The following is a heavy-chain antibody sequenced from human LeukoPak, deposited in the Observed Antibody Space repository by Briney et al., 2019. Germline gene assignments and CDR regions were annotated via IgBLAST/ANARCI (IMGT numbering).Heavy chain of an antibody. CDR2: SIPIFGTA. D-gene: IGHD5/OR15-5a*01. CDR1: GGTFTSYA. CDR3: ARVRRYLRDDDAFDI. Sequence: ASVKVSCKASGGTFTSYAISWVRQAPGQGLEWRGGSIPIFGTAEYAQKFQGRVTITAHKSTSTAYLELSSLRSEDTAVYYCARVRRYLRDDDAFDIWGQGTMVTVSS. J-gene: IGHJ3*02. V-gene: IGHV1-69*06.